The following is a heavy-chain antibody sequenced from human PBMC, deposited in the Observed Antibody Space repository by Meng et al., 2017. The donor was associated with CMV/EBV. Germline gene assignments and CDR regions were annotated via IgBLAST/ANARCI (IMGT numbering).Heavy chain of an antibody. J-gene: IGHJ4*02. D-gene: IGHD1-26*01. CDR3: AGGQWELLFDY. CDR2: IKQDGSEK. CDR1: GFTFSSYW. Sequence: GVLKISCAASGFTFSSYWMSWVRQAPGKGLEWVANIKQDGSEKYYVDSVKGRFTISRDNAKNSLYLQMNSLRAEDTAVYYCAGGQWELLFDYWGQGTLVTVSS. V-gene: IGHV3-7*04.